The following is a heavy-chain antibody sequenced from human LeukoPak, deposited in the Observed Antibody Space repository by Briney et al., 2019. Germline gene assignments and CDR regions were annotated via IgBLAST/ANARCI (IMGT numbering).Heavy chain of an antibody. J-gene: IGHJ4*02. Sequence: PGGSLRLSCAASGFTFSSYWMNWVRQAPGKGLEWVANIKQDGSEKYYVDSMKGRFTISRDNAKNSLYLQMNSLRAEDTAVYYCARGGGYSGYGYRGQGTLVTVSS. CDR3: ARGGGYSGYGY. V-gene: IGHV3-7*01. CDR2: IKQDGSEK. D-gene: IGHD5-12*01. CDR1: GFTFSSYW.